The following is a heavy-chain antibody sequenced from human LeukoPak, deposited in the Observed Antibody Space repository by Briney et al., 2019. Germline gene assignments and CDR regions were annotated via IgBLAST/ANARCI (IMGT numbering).Heavy chain of an antibody. CDR1: GGSISSYY. CDR3: ARFTPQGYGWGGYNRFDP. J-gene: IGHJ5*02. CDR2: IYYSGST. D-gene: IGHD3-16*01. V-gene: IGHV4-59*01. Sequence: QSSETLSLTCTASGGSISSYYWNWIRQPPGKGLEWIGYIYYSGSTNYNPSLKSRVTISVDTSKNQFSLNLTSVTAADTAVYYCARFTPQGYGWGGYNRFDPWGQGTLVTVSS.